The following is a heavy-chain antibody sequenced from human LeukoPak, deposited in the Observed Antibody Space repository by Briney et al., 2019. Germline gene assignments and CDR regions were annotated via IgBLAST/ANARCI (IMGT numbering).Heavy chain of an antibody. CDR3: AHINARGSYSLFDY. Sequence: SGPTLVNPTQTLTLTCTFSGFSLSTNGVGVGWIRQPPGKALEWLALIYWNDDKRYSPSLKSRLTITRDTSRNRVGLTMTNMDPVDAGTYYCAHINARGSYSLFDYWGQGTLVTVSS. D-gene: IGHD3-10*01. J-gene: IGHJ4*02. V-gene: IGHV2-5*01. CDR2: IYWNDDK. CDR1: GFSLSTNGVG.